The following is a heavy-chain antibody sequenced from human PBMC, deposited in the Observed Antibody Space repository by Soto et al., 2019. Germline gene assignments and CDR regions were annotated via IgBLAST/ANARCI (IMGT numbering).Heavy chain of an antibody. V-gene: IGHV1-2*04. Sequence: ASVKVSCKASGYTFTGHYMHWVRQAPGQGLEWMGWINPNSGGTNYAQKFQGWVTMTRDTSINTAYMELSRLRSDDTAVYYCARELITLYYDSSGYPEYYYYGMDVWGQGTTATVSS. CDR3: ARELITLYYDSSGYPEYYYYGMDV. CDR1: GYTFTGHY. D-gene: IGHD3-22*01. CDR2: INPNSGGT. J-gene: IGHJ6*02.